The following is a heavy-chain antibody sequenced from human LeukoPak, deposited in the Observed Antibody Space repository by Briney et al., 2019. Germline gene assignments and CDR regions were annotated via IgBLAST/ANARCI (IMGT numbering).Heavy chain of an antibody. J-gene: IGHJ4*02. D-gene: IGHD6-19*01. CDR1: GFTFNSYW. Sequence: PGGSLRLSCAASGFTFNSYWMNWVRQAPGKGLEWVANIKRDGSEKYYVDSVKGRFTISRDNAKNSLDLQMNSLRVEDTAVYYCARLGPASSGWPESFAYWGQGTLVTVSS. V-gene: IGHV3-7*03. CDR3: ARLGPASSGWPESFAY. CDR2: IKRDGSEK.